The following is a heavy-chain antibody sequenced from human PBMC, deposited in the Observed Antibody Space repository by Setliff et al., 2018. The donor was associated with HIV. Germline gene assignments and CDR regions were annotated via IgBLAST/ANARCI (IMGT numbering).Heavy chain of an antibody. Sequence: LPETLSLTCTVSGGFISSSSYYWGWIRQPPGKGLEWIGSIFNDGRTYYNPSLKSRITIPMDTSTNQFSLKLSSVTAADTAVYFCARHFPSISLFFGDPGPFDRWGQGALVTVSS. CDR1: GGFISSSSYY. V-gene: IGHV4-39*01. D-gene: IGHD3-10*01. CDR2: IFNDGRT. CDR3: ARHFPSISLFFGDPGPFDR. J-gene: IGHJ4*02.